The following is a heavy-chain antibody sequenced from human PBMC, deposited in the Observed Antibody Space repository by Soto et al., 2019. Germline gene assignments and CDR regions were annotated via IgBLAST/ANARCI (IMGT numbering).Heavy chain of an antibody. Sequence: SETLSLTCAVSGYSISSGYYLGWIRQPPGKGLEWIGSIYHSGSTYYNPSLKSRVTISVDTSKNQFSLKLSSVTAADTAVYYCARESSGGVTTNGGNWFDPWGQGTLVTVSS. CDR1: GYSISSGYY. CDR2: IYHSGST. V-gene: IGHV4-38-2*02. J-gene: IGHJ5*02. CDR3: ARESSGGVTTNGGNWFDP. D-gene: IGHD3-10*01.